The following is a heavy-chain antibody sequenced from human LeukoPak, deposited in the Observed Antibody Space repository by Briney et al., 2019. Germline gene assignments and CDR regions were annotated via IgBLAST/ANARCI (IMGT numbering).Heavy chain of an antibody. CDR3: ARGATIFGYMDV. D-gene: IGHD3-3*01. CDR1: GGSISSYY. Sequence: SETLSLTCTVSGGSISSYYWSWIRQPPGKGLEWIGYIYYSGSTNYNPSLKSRVTISVDTSKNQFSLKLSSVTAADTAVYYCARGATIFGYMDVWGKGITVTVSS. J-gene: IGHJ6*03. CDR2: IYYSGST. V-gene: IGHV4-59*01.